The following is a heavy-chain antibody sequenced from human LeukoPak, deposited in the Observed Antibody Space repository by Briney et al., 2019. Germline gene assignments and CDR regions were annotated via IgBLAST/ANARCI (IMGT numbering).Heavy chain of an antibody. CDR3: ASGGAYCGADCYLPAFDY. D-gene: IGHD2-21*02. CDR2: IYYSGST. CDR1: GGSISSAGYY. Sequence: PSETLSLTCTVSGGSISSAGYYWSWIRQQPGKGLEWIGYIYYSGSTYYNPSLKTRITISVDTSKNQFSLKLSSVTAADTAVYYCASGGAYCGADCYLPAFDYWGQGTLLTVSS. V-gene: IGHV4-31*03. J-gene: IGHJ4*02.